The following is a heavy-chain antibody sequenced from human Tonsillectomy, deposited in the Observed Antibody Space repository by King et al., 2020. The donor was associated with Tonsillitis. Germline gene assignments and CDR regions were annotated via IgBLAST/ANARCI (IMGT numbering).Heavy chain of an antibody. Sequence: QVQLVESGGGVVQPGRSLRLSCEASGFTFSSYAMHWVRQAPGKGLEWVAVISYDGRNKYYADSVKGRFTISRDNSKNTLYLQMNSLRAEDTAVYYCARAGDTAMAKIYFFHYWGQGTLVTVSS. CDR2: ISYDGRNK. CDR1: GFTFSSYA. V-gene: IGHV3-30*04. J-gene: IGHJ4*02. D-gene: IGHD5-18*01. CDR3: ARAGDTAMAKIYFFHY.